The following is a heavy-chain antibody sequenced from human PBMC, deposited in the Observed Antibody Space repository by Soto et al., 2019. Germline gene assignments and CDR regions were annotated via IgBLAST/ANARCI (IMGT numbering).Heavy chain of an antibody. CDR3: ARGGGDNPFDY. CDR1: GGSISSYY. Sequence: QVQLQESGPGLVKPSETLSLTCTVSGGSISSYYWSWIRQPPGKGLEWIGYIYYSGSTNYNPSLKGRVHISVEPSKNQFSLKVSSVTAADTAVYYCARGGGDNPFDYWGQGTLVTVSS. V-gene: IGHV4-59*01. CDR2: IYYSGST. D-gene: IGHD3-16*01. J-gene: IGHJ4*02.